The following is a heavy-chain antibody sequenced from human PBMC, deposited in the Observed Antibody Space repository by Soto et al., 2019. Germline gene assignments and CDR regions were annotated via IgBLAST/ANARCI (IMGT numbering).Heavy chain of an antibody. D-gene: IGHD3-10*01. Sequence: ASVKVSCKASGYTFTDYYIHWVRQAPGQGLEYMGWINPNSGGTNYAQKFQGRVTMTRDTSISTAYVEMSRLRSDDTAIYYCPTLGAKYFDNWGQGTLVTVSS. CDR2: INPNSGGT. CDR3: PTLGAKYFDN. J-gene: IGHJ4*02. V-gene: IGHV1-2*02. CDR1: GYTFTDYY.